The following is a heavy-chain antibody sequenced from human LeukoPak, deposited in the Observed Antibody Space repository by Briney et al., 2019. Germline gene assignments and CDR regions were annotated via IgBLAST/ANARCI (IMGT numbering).Heavy chain of an antibody. CDR2: IYPRHSNT. CDR1: GYSFTSHW. D-gene: IGHD6-13*01. V-gene: IGHV5-51*01. J-gene: IGHJ5*02. Sequence: GESLKISCKGSGYGSGYSFTSHWIAWVRQMPGKGLEWMGIIYPRHSNTIYSPSFQGQVPISVDTSINTASLQWLSLKASDTAMYYCARHPIAAGGAYNWFDPWGQGTLVTVSS. CDR3: ARHPIAAGGAYNWFDP.